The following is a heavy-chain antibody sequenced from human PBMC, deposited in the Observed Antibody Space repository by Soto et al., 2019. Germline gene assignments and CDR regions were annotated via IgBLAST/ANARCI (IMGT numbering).Heavy chain of an antibody. J-gene: IGHJ4*02. V-gene: IGHV3-74*01. Sequence: EVQLVESGGGLVQPGGSLRLSCAASGFTFSSYWMHWVRQAPGKGLVWVSRINSDGSSKSYADSVKGRFTISRDNAKNALYLQLNSLRAEDTAVYYCVRTSLVVAAATREDYCGKVTLVTVSS. CDR1: GFTFSSYW. CDR3: VRTSLVVAAATREDY. CDR2: INSDGSSK. D-gene: IGHD2-15*01.